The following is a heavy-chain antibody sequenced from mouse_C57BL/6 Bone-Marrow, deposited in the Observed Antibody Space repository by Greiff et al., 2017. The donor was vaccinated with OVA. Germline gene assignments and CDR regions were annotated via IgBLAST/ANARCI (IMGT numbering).Heavy chain of an antibody. V-gene: IGHV1-52*01. CDR3: ARQLPLDSSGYDYAMDY. D-gene: IGHD3-2*02. Sequence: QVQLQQPGAELVRPGSSVKLSCKASGYTFTSYWMHWVKQRPIQGLEWIGNIDPSDSETHYNQKFKDKATLTVDKSSSTAYMQLSSLTSEDSAVYYCARQLPLDSSGYDYAMDYWGQGTSVTVSS. J-gene: IGHJ4*01. CDR1: GYTFTSYW. CDR2: IDPSDSET.